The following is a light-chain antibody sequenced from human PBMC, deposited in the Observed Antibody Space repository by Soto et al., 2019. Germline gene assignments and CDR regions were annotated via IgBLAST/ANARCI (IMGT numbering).Light chain of an antibody. V-gene: IGKV3-11*01. CDR3: QQRSNWPWT. J-gene: IGKJ1*01. CDR1: QIVSSY. Sequence: EIVLTQSPATLSLSPGERDTLSCRASQIVSSYLAWYQQKPGQAPRLLIYDASNRATGIPARFSGSGSGTDFTLTISSLEPEDFAVYYCQQRSNWPWTFGQGTKVDIK. CDR2: DAS.